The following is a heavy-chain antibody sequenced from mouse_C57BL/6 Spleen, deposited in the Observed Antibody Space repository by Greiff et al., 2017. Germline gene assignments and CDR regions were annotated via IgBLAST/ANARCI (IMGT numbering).Heavy chain of an antibody. V-gene: IGHV1-80*01. Sequence: LQESGAELVKPGASVKISCKASGYAFSSYWMNWVKQRPGKGLEWIGQIYPGDGDTNYNGKLKGKATLTADKSSGTAYMQLSSLTSEVSAVYFCARGDNYGAYWGQGTLVTVSA. CDR3: ARGDNYGAY. J-gene: IGHJ3*01. D-gene: IGHD1-1*01. CDR1: GYAFSSYW. CDR2: IYPGDGDT.